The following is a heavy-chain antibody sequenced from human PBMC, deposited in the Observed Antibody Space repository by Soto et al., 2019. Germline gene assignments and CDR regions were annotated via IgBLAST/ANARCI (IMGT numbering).Heavy chain of an antibody. CDR2: ISWNSGLI. CDR1: GFTFDDYA. V-gene: IGHV3-9*01. Sequence: PGGSLRLSCAASGFTFDDYAMHWVRQAPGKGLEWVSGISWNSGLIGYADSVKGRFTISRDNAKNSLYLQMNSLRPEDTALYYCAKDPLPQQWLAYYFDYWGQGTLVTVSS. J-gene: IGHJ4*02. D-gene: IGHD6-19*01. CDR3: AKDPLPQQWLAYYFDY.